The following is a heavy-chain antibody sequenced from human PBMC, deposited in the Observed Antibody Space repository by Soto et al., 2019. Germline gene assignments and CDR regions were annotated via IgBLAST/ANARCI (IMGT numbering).Heavy chain of an antibody. Sequence: PSETLSLTCTVSGDSVSDFFWNWFRQPAGKGLEWIGRVHGSGTTNYNASLRSRLTMTIDPYRNQFSLELTSVTAADTAVYYCARISGGPICWGQGTLVTVSS. J-gene: IGHJ4*02. CDR1: GDSVSDFF. CDR2: VHGSGTT. V-gene: IGHV4-4*07. CDR3: ARISGGPIC.